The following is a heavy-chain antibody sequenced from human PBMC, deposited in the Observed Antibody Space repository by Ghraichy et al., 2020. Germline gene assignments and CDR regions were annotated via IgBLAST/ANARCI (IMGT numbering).Heavy chain of an antibody. Sequence: SETLSLTCTVSGGSISSYYWSWIRQPPGKGLEWIGYIYYSGSTNYNPSLKSRVTISVDTSKNQFSLKLSSVTAADTAVYYCARALLPGWSPLGYYYGMDVWGQGTTVTVSS. D-gene: IGHD1-1*01. CDR1: GGSISSYY. J-gene: IGHJ6*02. CDR3: ARALLPGWSPLGYYYGMDV. CDR2: IYYSGST. V-gene: IGHV4-59*01.